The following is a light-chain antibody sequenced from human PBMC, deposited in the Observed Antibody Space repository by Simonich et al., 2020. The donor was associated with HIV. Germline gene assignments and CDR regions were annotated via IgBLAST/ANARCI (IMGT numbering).Light chain of an antibody. CDR3: QQYYSTPQT. CDR2: WAS. J-gene: IGKJ1*01. Sequence: DIVMTQSPDSLAVSLGERATINCKSSQSVLYSSNNNNYLAWYQQKPGQPPKLLIYWASTRESGVPDRFRGSGSGTDFTLTISSLQAEDVAVYYCQQYYSTPQTFGQGTKVEIK. V-gene: IGKV4-1*01. CDR1: QSVLYSSNNNNY.